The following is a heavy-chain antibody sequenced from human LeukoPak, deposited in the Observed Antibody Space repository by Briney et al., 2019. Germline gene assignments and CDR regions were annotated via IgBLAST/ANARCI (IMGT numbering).Heavy chain of an antibody. D-gene: IGHD1-26*01. Sequence: ASVKVSCKASGYTFTGYYMHWVRQAPGQGLEWMGWINPNSGGTNYAQKFQGRVTMTRDTSISTAYMELSRLRSDDTAVYYCTRDLGGSYRTQYYFDYWGQGTLVTVSS. CDR1: GYTFTGYY. CDR2: INPNSGGT. V-gene: IGHV1-2*02. J-gene: IGHJ4*02. CDR3: TRDLGGSYRTQYYFDY.